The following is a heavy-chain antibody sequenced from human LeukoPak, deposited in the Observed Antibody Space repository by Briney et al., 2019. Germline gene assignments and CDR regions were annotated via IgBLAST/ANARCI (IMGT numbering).Heavy chain of an antibody. V-gene: IGHV3-64*01. J-gene: IGHJ6*03. CDR1: GFTFSSYA. CDR3: ARVATGWELPPGVYFYYYYMDV. CDR2: ITSNGGST. Sequence: GGSLRLSCAASGFTFSSYAMHWVRQAPGKGLEYVSAITSNGGSTHYANSVKGRFTISRDNSKNTLYLQMGSLRAEDMAVYYCARVATGWELPPGVYFYYYYMDVWGKGTTVTVSS. D-gene: IGHD1-26*01.